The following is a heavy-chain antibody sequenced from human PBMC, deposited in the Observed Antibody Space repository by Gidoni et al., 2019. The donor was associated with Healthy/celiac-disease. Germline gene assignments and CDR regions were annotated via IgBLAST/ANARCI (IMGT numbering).Heavy chain of an antibody. Sequence: SCAAAEFSFSSYGLHWVGQAPGQGLECVAVISYDGRNKYYEDSVRGRFTISRDNFKNNLYLQMTSVRAEDTGVYYCAKDRGGYGDYYFDYWGQGTLVTVSS. D-gene: IGHD5-12*01. CDR3: AKDRGGYGDYYFDY. CDR1: EFSFSSYG. CDR2: ISYDGRNK. J-gene: IGHJ4*02. V-gene: IGHV3-30*18.